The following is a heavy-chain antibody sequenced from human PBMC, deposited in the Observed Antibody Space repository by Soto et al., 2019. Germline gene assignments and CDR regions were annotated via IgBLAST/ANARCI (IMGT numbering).Heavy chain of an antibody. V-gene: IGHV4-39*01. D-gene: IGHD3-3*01. J-gene: IGHJ6*03. CDR3: AKNHDDYYYYMDV. CDR1: GGSISSSSYY. CDR2: IYYSGST. Sequence: SETLSLTCTVSGGSISSSSYYWGWIRQPPGKGLEWIGSIYYSGSTYYNPSLKSRVTISVDTSKNQFSLKLSSVTAADTAVYYCAKNHDDYYYYMDVWGKGTTVTVSS.